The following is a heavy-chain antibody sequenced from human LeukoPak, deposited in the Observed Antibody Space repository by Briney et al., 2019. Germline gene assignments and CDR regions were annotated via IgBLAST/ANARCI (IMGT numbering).Heavy chain of an antibody. CDR1: GGTFSSYA. Sequence: SVKVSCKASGGTFSSYAISWVRQAPGQGLEWMGGIIPIFGTANYAQKFQGRVTITADKSTSTAYMELSSLRSEDTAVYYCARDLYSSSGFDYWGQGTLVTVSS. J-gene: IGHJ4*02. V-gene: IGHV1-69*06. D-gene: IGHD6-13*01. CDR2: IIPIFGTA. CDR3: ARDLYSSSGFDY.